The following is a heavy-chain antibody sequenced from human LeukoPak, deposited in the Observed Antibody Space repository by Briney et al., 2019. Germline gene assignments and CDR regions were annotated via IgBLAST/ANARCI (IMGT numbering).Heavy chain of an antibody. CDR3: AKVGDSSGYGPGYYFDY. D-gene: IGHD3-22*01. J-gene: IGHJ4*02. CDR1: GFTFSNYY. V-gene: IGHV3-23*01. CDR2: ISGSGGST. Sequence: PGGSLRLSCAASGFTFSNYYMSWIRQAPGKGLEWVSAISGSGGSTYYADSVKGRFTISRDNSKNTLYLQMNSLRAEDTAVYYCAKVGDSSGYGPGYYFDYWGQGTLVTVSS.